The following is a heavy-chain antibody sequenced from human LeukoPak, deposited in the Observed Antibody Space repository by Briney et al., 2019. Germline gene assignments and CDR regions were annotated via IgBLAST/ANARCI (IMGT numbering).Heavy chain of an antibody. CDR3: ARQDLGQYCSGGSCYMDY. Sequence: GESLKISCKGSGYSFTSYWISWVRQMPRKGLEWMGRIDPSDSYTNYSPSFQGHVTISADKSISTAYLQWSSLKASDTAMYYCARQDLGQYCSGGSCYMDYWGQGTLVTVSS. CDR1: GYSFTSYW. D-gene: IGHD2-15*01. CDR2: IDPSDSYT. V-gene: IGHV5-10-1*01. J-gene: IGHJ4*02.